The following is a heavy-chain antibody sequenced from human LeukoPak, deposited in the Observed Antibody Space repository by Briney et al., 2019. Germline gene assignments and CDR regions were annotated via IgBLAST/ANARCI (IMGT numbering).Heavy chain of an antibody. Sequence: PSETLSLTCTVSGGSISTYYWSWIRQPPGKGLEWIGYIYHSGSTNYNPSLKSRVTISVDTSKNQFSLKLSSVTAADTAVYYCARHEATPTPFDYWGQGTLVTVSS. V-gene: IGHV4-59*08. CDR1: GGSISTYY. CDR3: ARHEATPTPFDY. CDR2: IYHSGST. D-gene: IGHD2-15*01. J-gene: IGHJ4*02.